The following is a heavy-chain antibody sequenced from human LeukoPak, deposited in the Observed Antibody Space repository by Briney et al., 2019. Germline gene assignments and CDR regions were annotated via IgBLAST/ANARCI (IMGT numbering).Heavy chain of an antibody. CDR2: INPNSGGT. Sequence: ASVKVSCKASGYTFTGYYMHWVRQAPGQGLEWMGRINPNSGGTNYAQKFQGRVTMTRDTSINTVYMELSRLRSDDTAVYYCARGELIRSGSYRRWFDPWGQGTLVTVSS. V-gene: IGHV1-2*06. D-gene: IGHD1-26*01. CDR3: ARGELIRSGSYRRWFDP. CDR1: GYTFTGYY. J-gene: IGHJ5*02.